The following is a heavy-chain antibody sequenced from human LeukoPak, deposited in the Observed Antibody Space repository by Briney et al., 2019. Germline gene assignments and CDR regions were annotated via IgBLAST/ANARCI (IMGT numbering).Heavy chain of an antibody. D-gene: IGHD3-10*01. CDR1: GGSISSGDYY. V-gene: IGHV4-31*03. CDR2: IYYSGTT. CDR3: ARDQEDSGTDY. Sequence: SETLSLTCTVSGGSISSGDYYWSWIRQHPGKGLEWIGYIYYSGTTYYNPSLKSRVTISLDTSKNQFSLKLSSVTAADTAVYYCARDQEDSGTDYWGQGTLVTVSS. J-gene: IGHJ4*02.